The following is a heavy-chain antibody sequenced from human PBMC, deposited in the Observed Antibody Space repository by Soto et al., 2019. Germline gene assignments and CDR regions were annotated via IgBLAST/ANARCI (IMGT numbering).Heavy chain of an antibody. CDR2: ISGSGGST. V-gene: IGHV3-23*01. J-gene: IGHJ4*02. CDR3: AKTLPSWQHNDY. CDR1: GFTFSSYA. D-gene: IGHD6-13*01. Sequence: EVQLLESGGGLVQPGGSLRLSCAASGFTFSSYAMSWVRQAPGKGLEWVSAISGSGGSTYYADSVKGRFTISRDNSKNTLYLQMSSQRAEDTAVYYFAKTLPSWQHNDYWGQGTLVTVSS.